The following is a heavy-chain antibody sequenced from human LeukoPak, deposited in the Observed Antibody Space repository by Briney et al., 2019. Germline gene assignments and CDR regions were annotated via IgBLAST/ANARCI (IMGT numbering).Heavy chain of an antibody. CDR2: ISTCGGST. V-gene: IGHV3-23*01. Sequence: GGSLRLSCAASGFTFSSYAMRWVREAPGGGLEWVSSISTCGGSTYYADSVKGRFTISRDNANNTLYLQMNSLRAEDTAVYYCAKDHYVSGRYDAFDIWGQGTMVTVSS. D-gene: IGHD3-10*01. CDR1: GFTFSSYA. CDR3: AKDHYVSGRYDAFDI. J-gene: IGHJ3*02.